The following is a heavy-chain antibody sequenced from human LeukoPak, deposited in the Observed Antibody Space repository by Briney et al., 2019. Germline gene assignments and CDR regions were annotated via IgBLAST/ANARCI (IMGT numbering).Heavy chain of an antibody. D-gene: IGHD3-16*01. CDR2: IRYDGSNK. J-gene: IGHJ3*01. V-gene: IGHV3-30*02. Sequence: GGSLRLSCAASGFTFSSYGMHWVRQAPGKGLEWVAFIRYDGSNKYYADSVKGRFTISRDNSKNTLYLQMNSLNPEDTAVYYCANGGLLGEPHDAFDFWGQGTVVTVSS. CDR3: ANGGLLGEPHDAFDF. CDR1: GFTFSSYG.